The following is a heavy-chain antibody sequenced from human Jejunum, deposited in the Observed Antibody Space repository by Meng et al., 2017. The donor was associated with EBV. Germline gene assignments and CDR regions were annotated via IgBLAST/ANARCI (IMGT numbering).Heavy chain of an antibody. D-gene: IGHD3-16*01. CDR1: SYTFAGYY. Sequence: QVAPGTVGAEGKEAGASVQVSCKASSYTFAGYYLHWLRPGPGQGLGWMGRINPNSGGANYAQKFQGRVTMTRDTSISTAYMELSRLRSDDTAVYYCARGGLVGDLRYFDLWGRGTLVTVSS. J-gene: IGHJ2*01. CDR2: INPNSGGA. CDR3: ARGGLVGDLRYFDL. V-gene: IGHV1-2*06.